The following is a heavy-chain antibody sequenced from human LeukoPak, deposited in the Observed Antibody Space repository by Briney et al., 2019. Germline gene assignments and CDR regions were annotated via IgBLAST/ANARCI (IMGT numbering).Heavy chain of an antibody. J-gene: IGHJ4*02. Sequence: GGPLRLSCAASGFTFSSYSMNWVRQAPGKGLEWVSSISSSSSYIYYADSVKGRFTISRDNAKNSLYLQMNSLRAEDTAVYYCARGGGQLVRNFDYWGQGTLVTVSS. CDR1: GFTFSSYS. D-gene: IGHD6-13*01. CDR3: ARGGGQLVRNFDY. V-gene: IGHV3-21*01. CDR2: ISSSSSYI.